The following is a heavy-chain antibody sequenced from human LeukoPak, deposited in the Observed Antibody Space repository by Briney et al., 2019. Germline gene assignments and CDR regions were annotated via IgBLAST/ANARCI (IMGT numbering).Heavy chain of an antibody. J-gene: IGHJ4*02. D-gene: IGHD3-10*01. Sequence: PGGSLRLSCAASGFNFRGQAMSWVRQGPGKGLEWVAGISGRGETTYYADSVKGRFTISRDNSKNTLFLQVNSLRAEDTAVYYCAKDVIRGAISYFDSWGQGTPVAVSS. V-gene: IGHV3-23*01. CDR3: AKDVIRGAISYFDS. CDR2: ISGRGETT. CDR1: GFNFRGQA.